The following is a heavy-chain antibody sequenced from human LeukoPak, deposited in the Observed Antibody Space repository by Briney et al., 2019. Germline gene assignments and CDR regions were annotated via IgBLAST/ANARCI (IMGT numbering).Heavy chain of an antibody. Sequence: ASVKVSCKASGYTFTSYGISWVRQAPGQGLEWMGWISAYNGNTNYAQKLQGRVTMTTDTSTSTAYMELRSLRSDDTAVYYCARDFMDGNWNDWGGFDYWGQGTLVTVSS. J-gene: IGHJ4*02. CDR3: ARDFMDGNWNDWGGFDY. CDR2: ISAYNGNT. D-gene: IGHD1-1*01. CDR1: GYTFTSYG. V-gene: IGHV1-18*01.